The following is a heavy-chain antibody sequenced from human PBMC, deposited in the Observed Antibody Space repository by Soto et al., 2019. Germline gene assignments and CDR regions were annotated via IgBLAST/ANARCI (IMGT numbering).Heavy chain of an antibody. V-gene: IGHV4-31*03. CDR1: GGSISSGGYY. CDR3: ATQPQYYYGMDV. CDR2: IYYSGST. Sequence: SETLSLTCTVSGGSISSGGYYWSWIRQHPGKGLEWIGYIYYSGSTYYNPSLKSRVTISVDTSKNQFSLKLSSVTAADTAVYYCATQPQYYYGMDVWGKGTRVTVSS. J-gene: IGHJ6*04.